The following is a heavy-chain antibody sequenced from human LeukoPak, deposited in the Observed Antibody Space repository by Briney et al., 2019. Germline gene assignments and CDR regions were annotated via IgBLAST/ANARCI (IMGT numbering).Heavy chain of an antibody. CDR2: VYDSGTT. Sequence: PSETLSLTCSVSGGSISTYYWSWIRQTPGKGPEWIGYVYDSGTTNYNPSLKGRVTISSDTSKNQSSLNLRSVNAADTAIYYCARHGGSLGYFDYWGQGTLVTVSS. J-gene: IGHJ4*02. D-gene: IGHD1-26*01. CDR1: GGSISTYY. V-gene: IGHV4-59*08. CDR3: ARHGGSLGYFDY.